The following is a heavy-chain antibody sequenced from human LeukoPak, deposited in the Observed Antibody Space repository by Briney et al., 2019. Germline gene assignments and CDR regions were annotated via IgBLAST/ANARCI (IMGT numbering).Heavy chain of an antibody. Sequence: PGGSLRLSCAASGFTFSSYGMHWVRQAPGEGLEGVAVIWDDGSNKYYADSVKGRFTISRDNSKHPLYLQINSLRAEDTAVYYCARGSLPSYDFWSGYSYYFDYWGQGTLVTVSS. CDR2: IWDDGSNK. D-gene: IGHD3-3*01. J-gene: IGHJ4*02. CDR3: ARGSLPSYDFWSGYSYYFDY. V-gene: IGHV3-33*01. CDR1: GFTFSSYG.